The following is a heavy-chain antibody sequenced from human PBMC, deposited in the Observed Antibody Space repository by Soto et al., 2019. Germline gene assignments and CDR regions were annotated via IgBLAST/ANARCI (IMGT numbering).Heavy chain of an antibody. CDR2: IPDDGDSK. D-gene: IGHD2-21*02. V-gene: IGHV3-30-3*01. CDR3: ARPGHRNPAGLFFEH. Sequence: GGSLRLSCAASDPEFTFSSFAMHWVRQAPGKGLDWVSVIPDDGDSKYYADSVKGRFTISRDSSLNTLYLQMNSLRVEDSAVYFCARPGHRNPAGLFFEHWGRGTLVTVSS. CDR1: DPEFTFSSFA. J-gene: IGHJ4*02.